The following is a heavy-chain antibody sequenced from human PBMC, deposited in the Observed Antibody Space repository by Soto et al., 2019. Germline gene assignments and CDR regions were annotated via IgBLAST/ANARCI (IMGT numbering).Heavy chain of an antibody. J-gene: IGHJ4*02. CDR3: TSFIAPPGPLVLPPY. Sequence: PGGSLRLSCAASGFTFSNAWMNWVRQAPGKGLEWVGRIKSKTDGGTTDYAAPVKGRFTISRDDSKNTLYLQMNSLKTEDTAVYYCTSFIAPPGPLVLPPYCGQGSLVPVSS. V-gene: IGHV3-15*07. CDR2: IKSKTDGGTT. CDR1: GFTFSNAW. D-gene: IGHD3-16*02.